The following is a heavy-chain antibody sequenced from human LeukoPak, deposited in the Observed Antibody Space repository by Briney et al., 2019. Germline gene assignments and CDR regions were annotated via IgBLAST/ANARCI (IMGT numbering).Heavy chain of an antibody. CDR2: IYHSGST. CDR1: GYSISSGYY. CDR3: ARRGRYCSSTSCYYDDY. Sequence: PSETLSLTCAFSGYSISSGYYWGWIRQPPGKGLEWIGSIYHSGSTYYNPSLKSRVTISVDTSKNQFSLKLSSVTAADTAVYYCARRGRYCSSTSCYYDDYWGQGTLVTVSS. D-gene: IGHD2-2*01. J-gene: IGHJ4*02. V-gene: IGHV4-38-2*01.